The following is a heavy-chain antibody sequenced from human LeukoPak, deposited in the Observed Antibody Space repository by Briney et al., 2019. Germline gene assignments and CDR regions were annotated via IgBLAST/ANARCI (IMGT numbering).Heavy chain of an antibody. V-gene: IGHV4-59*08. CDR2: IYYDGST. J-gene: IGHJ5*02. CDR3: ARRLCSSLTCNIGPSGNWLDP. CDR1: GGSMSNYW. Sequence: SETLSLTCTVSGGSMSNYWWNWIRQPPGKGLEWIGYIYYDGSTYYNPALHSRVTISIDTSKNQFSLKLNSVTAADTAVYYCARRLCSSLTCNIGPSGNWLDPWGQGTLVTVSS. D-gene: IGHD2-2*02.